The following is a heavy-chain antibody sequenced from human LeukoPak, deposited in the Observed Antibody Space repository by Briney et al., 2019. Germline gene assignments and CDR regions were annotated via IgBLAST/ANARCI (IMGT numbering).Heavy chain of an antibody. D-gene: IGHD6-13*01. Sequence: GRSLTVSCAATRYTFRNYAMRPAPLAPAQRLDRKTGISYDGTNKYYADSVKGRFTVSRDNSKNTLYLQMNSLRAEDTAVYYCAKDPDSGIAAAGTDDYWGQGTLVTVSS. CDR3: AKDPDSGIAAAGTDDY. CDR1: RYTFRNYA. CDR2: ISYDGTNK. J-gene: IGHJ4*02. V-gene: IGHV3-30*18.